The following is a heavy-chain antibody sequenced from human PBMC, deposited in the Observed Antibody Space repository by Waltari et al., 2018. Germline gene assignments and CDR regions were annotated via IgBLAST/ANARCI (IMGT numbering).Heavy chain of an antibody. D-gene: IGHD6-19*01. CDR1: GFTFSSYA. V-gene: IGHV3-23*01. Sequence: EVQLLESGGGLVQPGGSLRLSCAASGFTFSSYAMSWVRQAPGKGLEWVSAISGRGGSTYYADSVKGRFTISRDNSKNTLYLQMNSLRAEDTAVYYCAKRSFSGWYWGYWGQGTLVTVSS. CDR2: ISGRGGST. CDR3: AKRSFSGWYWGY. J-gene: IGHJ4*02.